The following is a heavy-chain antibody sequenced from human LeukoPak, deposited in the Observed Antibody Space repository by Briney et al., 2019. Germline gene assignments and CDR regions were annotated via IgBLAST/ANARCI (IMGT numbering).Heavy chain of an antibody. J-gene: IGHJ4*02. CDR1: GLTFSNYA. V-gene: IGHV3-23*01. CDR3: ATLFGERGYCSTTSCFDSDY. D-gene: IGHD2-2*01. CDR2: ISGSGDET. Sequence: GGSLRLSCAASGLTFSNYAMSWVRQAPGKGLEWVSKISGSGDETYYADSVKGRLTISRDNYKNTLYLQMNSLRAEDTAVYYCATLFGERGYCSTTSCFDSDYWGQGTLVTVSS.